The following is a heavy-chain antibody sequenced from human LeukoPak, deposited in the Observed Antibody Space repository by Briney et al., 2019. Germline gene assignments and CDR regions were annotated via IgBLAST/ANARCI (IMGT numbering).Heavy chain of an antibody. CDR3: AGEMATTSLDAFDY. CDR2: MSSSGNSK. CDR1: GFTFSSYA. D-gene: IGHD5-24*01. V-gene: IGHV3-48*03. Sequence: GSLRLSCAASGFTFSSYAMSWVRQAPGKGLEWVSYMSSSGNSKHYADSVKGRFTISRDNAKNSLYLQMNSLRAEDTAVYYCAGEMATTSLDAFDYWGQGTLVTVSS. J-gene: IGHJ4*02.